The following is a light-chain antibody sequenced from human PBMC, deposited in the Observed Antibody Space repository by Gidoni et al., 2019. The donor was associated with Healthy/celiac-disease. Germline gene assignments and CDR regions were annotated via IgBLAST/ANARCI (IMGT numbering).Light chain of an antibody. CDR3: QQYYSTPLT. CDR2: WAS. CDR1: QSVLYSSNNKNY. Sequence: DIVMTQSPDSLAVSLGERATINCKSSQSVLYSSNNKNYLAWYQQKPGQPPKLLIYWASTREAGVPDRFSGSGSGTDFTPTISSLHAEDVAVYYCQQYYSTPLTFGGGTKVEIK. J-gene: IGKJ4*01. V-gene: IGKV4-1*01.